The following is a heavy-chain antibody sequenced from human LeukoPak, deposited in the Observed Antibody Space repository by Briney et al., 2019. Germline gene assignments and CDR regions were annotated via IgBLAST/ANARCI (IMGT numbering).Heavy chain of an antibody. CDR2: IYTSGKT. CDR3: AKDHYLYYYDNSGLDI. J-gene: IGHJ3*02. CDR1: GGSISSYY. V-gene: IGHV4-4*07. Sequence: SETLSLTCTVSGGSISSYYWSWIRQPAGKGLEWIGRIYTSGKTNYNPSLKSRVTMSLDTSKSQFSLKLSSVTAADTAVYYCAKDHYLYYYDNSGLDIWGQGTMVTVSS. D-gene: IGHD3-22*01.